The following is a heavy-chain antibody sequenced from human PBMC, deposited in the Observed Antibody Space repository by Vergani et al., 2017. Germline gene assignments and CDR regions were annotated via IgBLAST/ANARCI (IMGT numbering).Heavy chain of an antibody. CDR1: SYTFTSYG. J-gene: IGHJ4*02. V-gene: IGHV1-18*01. CDR3: ARALGNGDYYDY. CDR2: IGAYNGNT. Sequence: QVQLVQSGAEVKKPWASVKVSCKASSYTFTSYGISWVRQAPGQGLSWIGWIGAYNGNTNYAQKLQGRVTMTTDTSTRTAYMELRSLRSDDTAVYYCARALGNGDYYDYWGQGTLVTVSS. D-gene: IGHD1-1*01.